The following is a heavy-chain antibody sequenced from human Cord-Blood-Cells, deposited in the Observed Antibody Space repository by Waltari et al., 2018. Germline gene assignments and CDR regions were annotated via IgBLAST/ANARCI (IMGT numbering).Heavy chain of an antibody. Sequence: EVQLVESGGGLVQPGGSLRLSCAASGFTFSSYEMNWVRQAPGKGLEWVSYMSSRGSTIYYADSVKGRFTISRDNAKNSLYLQMNGLRAEDTAVYYCARDGVLLWFGELFDYWGQGTLVTVSS. CDR3: ARDGVLLWFGELFDY. V-gene: IGHV3-48*03. CDR2: MSSRGSTI. J-gene: IGHJ4*02. CDR1: GFTFSSYE. D-gene: IGHD3-10*01.